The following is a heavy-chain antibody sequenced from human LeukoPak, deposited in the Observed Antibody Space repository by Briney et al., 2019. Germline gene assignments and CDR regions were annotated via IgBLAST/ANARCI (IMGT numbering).Heavy chain of an antibody. Sequence: SETLFLTCTVSGDSFSSVTDYWAWIRQPPGKGLEWVGEINHSGSTNYNPSLKSRVTISVDTSKNQFSLKLSSVTAADTAVYYCARLRGIPFDYWGQGTLVTVSS. CDR3: ARLRGIPFDY. V-gene: IGHV4-34*01. J-gene: IGHJ4*02. CDR2: INHSGST. D-gene: IGHD6-13*01. CDR1: GDSFSSVTDY.